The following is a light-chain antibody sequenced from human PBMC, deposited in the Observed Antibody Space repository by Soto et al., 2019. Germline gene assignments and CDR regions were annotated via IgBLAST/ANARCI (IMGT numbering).Light chain of an antibody. CDR1: SXDVGSHNL. CDR2: EAS. V-gene: IGLV2-23*01. J-gene: IGLJ1*01. Sequence: QSALTQPASVSGSPXXXXXXXXTGTSXDVGSHNLVSWYQQYPGKSPKLIIFEASKRPSGVSNRFSGSKSGSTASLTISGLQAEDEADYYCCSNAGGSTYVFGTGTKLTVL. CDR3: CSNAGGSTYV.